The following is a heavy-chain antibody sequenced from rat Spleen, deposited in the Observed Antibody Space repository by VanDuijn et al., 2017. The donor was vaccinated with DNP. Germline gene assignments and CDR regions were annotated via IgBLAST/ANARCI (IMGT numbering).Heavy chain of an antibody. Sequence: EVQLVETGGGLVQPGRSLKLSCVASGFTFSGYWMYWIRQAPGKGLEWVASINTDGDTTYYPDSVKGRFTVPRDNAENTLFLQMNSQRSEDTANYYCAKDRTGGFAMDAWGQGTSVTVSS. J-gene: IGHJ4*01. CDR3: AKDRTGGFAMDA. D-gene: IGHD4-1*01. CDR1: GFTFSGYW. V-gene: IGHV5-58*01. CDR2: INTDGDTT.